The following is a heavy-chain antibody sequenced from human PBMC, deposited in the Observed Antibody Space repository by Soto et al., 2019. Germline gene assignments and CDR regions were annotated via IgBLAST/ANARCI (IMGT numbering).Heavy chain of an antibody. CDR1: GGTFSSYV. V-gene: IGHV1-69*01. D-gene: IGHD1-1*01. Sequence: QVHLEQSGAEVKKPGSSVKVSCKFSGGTFSSYVIIWVRQAPGQGLEWMGGIIPVSGTANYAQKFHGRVTISADAATNTAYMELSSVRFDDTAVYYCASHDPGARFDPWGQGTLVIVSS. J-gene: IGHJ5*02. CDR3: ASHDPGARFDP. CDR2: IIPVSGTA.